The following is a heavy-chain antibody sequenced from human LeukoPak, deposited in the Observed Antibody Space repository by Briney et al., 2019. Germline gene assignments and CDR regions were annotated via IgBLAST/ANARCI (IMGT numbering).Heavy chain of an antibody. CDR2: IFYSGST. V-gene: IGHV4-61*01. J-gene: IGHJ4*02. CDR1: GGSISSSSYY. CDR3: AREGRSYSSGWYCDY. D-gene: IGHD6-19*01. Sequence: SETLSLTCTVSGGSISSSSYYWSWIRQPPGKGLEWIGYIFYSGSTNYNPSLKSRVTISADTSKNQFSLKLSSVTAADTAVYYCAREGRSYSSGWYCDYWGQGTLVTVSS.